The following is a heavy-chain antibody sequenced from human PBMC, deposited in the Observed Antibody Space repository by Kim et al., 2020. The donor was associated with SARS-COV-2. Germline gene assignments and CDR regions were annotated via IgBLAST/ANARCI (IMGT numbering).Heavy chain of an antibody. CDR3: ATSPGVWSGYFASWFDP. CDR1: GYTLTELS. J-gene: IGHJ5*02. Sequence: ASVKVSCKVSGYTLTELSMHWVRQAPGKGLEWMGGFDPEAVETIYAQKFQGSVTMTEDTSTDTAYMELSSLRSEDTAVYYCATSPGVWSGYFASWFDPWGQGTLVTVSS. D-gene: IGHD3-3*01. V-gene: IGHV1-24*01. CDR2: FDPEAVET.